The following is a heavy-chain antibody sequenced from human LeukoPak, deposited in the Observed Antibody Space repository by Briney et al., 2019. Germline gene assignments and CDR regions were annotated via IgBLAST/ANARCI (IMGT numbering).Heavy chain of an antibody. CDR2: IYSSGST. CDR3: ARPSSGSHGPFDR. CDR1: GFTVSSNY. Sequence: GGSLRLSCAASGFTVSSNYMSWVRQAPGKGLEWVSVIYSSGSTYYADSVKGRFTISRDNSKNTMYLQMNSLRADDTAVYYCARPSSGSHGPFDRWGQGTLVTVSS. D-gene: IGHD1-26*01. V-gene: IGHV3-53*01. J-gene: IGHJ4*02.